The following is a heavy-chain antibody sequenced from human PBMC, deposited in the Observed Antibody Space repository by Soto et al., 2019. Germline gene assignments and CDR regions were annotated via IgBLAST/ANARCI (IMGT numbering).Heavy chain of an antibody. V-gene: IGHV1-3*01. Sequence: ASVKVSCKASGYTFTSYAMHWVRQAPGQRLEWMGWINAGNGNTKYSQKFQGRVTITRDTSASTAYMELSSLRSEDTAVYYCARGAGRFLEWLFGYWGQGNLVTVSS. CDR3: ARGAGRFLEWLFGY. CDR2: INAGNGNT. D-gene: IGHD3-3*01. J-gene: IGHJ4*02. CDR1: GYTFTSYA.